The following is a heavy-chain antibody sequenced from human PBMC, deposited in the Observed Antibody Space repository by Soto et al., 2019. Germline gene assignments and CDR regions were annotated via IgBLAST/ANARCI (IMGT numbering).Heavy chain of an antibody. CDR1: GYTFTSYA. D-gene: IGHD6-13*01. J-gene: IGHJ6*02. Sequence: QVQLVQSGAEVKKPGASVKVSCKASGYTFTSYAMHWVRQAPGQRLEWMGWINAGNGNTKYSQKFQGRVTITRDTSARTAYMELSSLRSEDTAVYYCARSKSSWLLHYSGMDVWGQGTTVTVSS. CDR2: INAGNGNT. V-gene: IGHV1-3*01. CDR3: ARSKSSWLLHYSGMDV.